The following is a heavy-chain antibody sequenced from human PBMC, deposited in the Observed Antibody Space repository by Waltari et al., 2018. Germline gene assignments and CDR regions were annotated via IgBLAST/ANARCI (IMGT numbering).Heavy chain of an antibody. D-gene: IGHD5-12*01. J-gene: IGHJ5*02. CDR1: GYDFTDYW. Sequence: EVQVVQSGAEVKKPGDSLKISCYISGYDFTDYWIGWVRQMPGKGLEWMGIINPSDSDTQYRPTFQGRVTISADKSINTVYLQWNSLTASDTAMYFCARRLHRLTGDIVWFDPWGQGTLVTVSS. V-gene: IGHV5-51*01. CDR3: ARRLHRLTGDIVWFDP. CDR2: INPSDSDT.